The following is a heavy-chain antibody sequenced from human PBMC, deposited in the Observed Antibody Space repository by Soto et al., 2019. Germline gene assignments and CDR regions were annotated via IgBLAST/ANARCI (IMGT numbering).Heavy chain of an antibody. CDR2: VYYTGST. Sequence: PSETLSLTCSVSGGSISGSYWSWIRQPPGTGLEWLGYVYYTGSTTYSPSLRSRVSISVDTSKKEFSLRLSSVTAAETAVYFCARSVAVPGAHIDYWGQGTQVTVSS. J-gene: IGHJ4*02. V-gene: IGHV4-59*01. CDR1: GGSISGSY. CDR3: ARSVAVPGAHIDY. D-gene: IGHD6-19*01.